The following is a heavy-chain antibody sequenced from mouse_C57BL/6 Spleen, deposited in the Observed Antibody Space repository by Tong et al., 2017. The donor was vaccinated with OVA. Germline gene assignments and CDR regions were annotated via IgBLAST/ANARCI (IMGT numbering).Heavy chain of an antibody. CDR3: ARLSTIGTTGFDY. CDR1: GFTFSSYA. Sequence: EVQLQESGGGLVKPGGSLKLSCAASGFTFSSYAMSWVRQTPEKRLEWVATISSGGSYTYYPDSVKGRFTISRDNAKNTLYRQMSSLRSEDKAMYYCARLSTIGTTGFDYWGKGTTLTVSS. D-gene: IGHD2-14*01. CDR2: ISSGGSYT. J-gene: IGHJ2*01. V-gene: IGHV5-9-3*01.